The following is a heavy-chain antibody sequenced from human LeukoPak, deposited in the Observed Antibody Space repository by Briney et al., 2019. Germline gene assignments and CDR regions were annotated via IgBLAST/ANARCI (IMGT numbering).Heavy chain of an antibody. CDR2: ISSSGSII. Sequence: PGGSLRLSCAASGFIFSNYYLNWVRQAPGKGLEWVSYISSSGSIIYYADSVKGRFTISRDNAKNSMYLQMNSLRAEDTAVYYCARGKYDSSPFLQHWGQGTLVTVSS. CDR3: ARGKYDSSPFLQH. D-gene: IGHD3-22*01. V-gene: IGHV3-11*01. J-gene: IGHJ1*01. CDR1: GFIFSNYY.